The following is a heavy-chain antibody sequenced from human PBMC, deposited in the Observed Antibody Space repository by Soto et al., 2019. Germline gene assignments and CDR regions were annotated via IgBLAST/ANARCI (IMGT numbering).Heavy chain of an antibody. Sequence: PGGSLRLSCAASGFTFSSYAMSWVRQAPGKGLEWVSAISGSGGSTYYADSVKGRFTISRDNSRNTLYLQMNSRRAEDTAVYYRAKDKYSISWSYYYYYGMDDWGQGTTVTVSS. D-gene: IGHD6-13*01. J-gene: IGHJ6*02. CDR3: AKDKYSISWSYYYYYGMDD. CDR1: GFTFSSYA. V-gene: IGHV3-23*01. CDR2: ISGSGGST.